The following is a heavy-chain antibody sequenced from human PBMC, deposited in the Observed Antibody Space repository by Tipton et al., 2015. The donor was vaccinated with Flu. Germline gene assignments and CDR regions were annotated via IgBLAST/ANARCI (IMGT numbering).Heavy chain of an antibody. CDR3: ARSDWCGMDV. Sequence: TLSLTCTVSGGSISSYYWSWIRQPPGKGLEWIGYIYYSGSTNYNPSLKSRVTISVDTSKNQFSLKLSSVTAADTAVYYCARSDWCGMDVWGQGTTVTVSS. J-gene: IGHJ6*02. D-gene: IGHD3-9*01. CDR2: IYYSGST. CDR1: GGSISSYY. V-gene: IGHV4-59*01.